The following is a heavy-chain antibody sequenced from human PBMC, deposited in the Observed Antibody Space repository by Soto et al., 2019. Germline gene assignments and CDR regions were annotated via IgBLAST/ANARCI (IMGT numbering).Heavy chain of an antibody. V-gene: IGHV1-69*06. Sequence: QVQLVQSGAEVKTPGSSLKVSCKVSGSRFSNYVISWVRQAPGHGLEWLGRIIPIFNSTKYAQNFQGRVTITADKSTSTASLEMSSLRSDDTAVYYCGREGRGKKAGYNGLVSLGYWGQGTLVTVSS. D-gene: IGHD2-2*02. CDR3: GREGRGKKAGYNGLVSLGY. CDR1: GSRFSNYV. J-gene: IGHJ4*02. CDR2: IIPIFNST.